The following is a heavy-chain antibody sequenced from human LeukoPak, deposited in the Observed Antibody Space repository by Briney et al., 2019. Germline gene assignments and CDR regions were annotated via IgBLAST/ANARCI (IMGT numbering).Heavy chain of an antibody. CDR2: IYPGDSDT. Sequence: GESLKISCTGSGYSFTSYWIGWVRQMPGKGLEWMGIIYPGDSDTRYSPSFQGQVTISADKSISTAYLHWSSLKASDTAMYYCARLDRGGISYFDYWGQGTLVTVSS. CDR1: GYSFTSYW. CDR3: ARLDRGGISYFDY. D-gene: IGHD5-12*01. J-gene: IGHJ4*02. V-gene: IGHV5-51*01.